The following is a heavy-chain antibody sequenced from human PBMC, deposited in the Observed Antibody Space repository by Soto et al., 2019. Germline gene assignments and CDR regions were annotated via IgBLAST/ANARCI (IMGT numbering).Heavy chain of an antibody. D-gene: IGHD1-26*01. J-gene: IGHJ4*02. CDR3: TSGIVGATTPDW. Sequence: RLSCAASGFTFSNAWMSWVRQAPGKGLEWVGRIKSKTDGGTTDYAAPVKGRFTISRDDSKNTLYLQMNSLKTEDTAVYYCTSGIVGATTPDWWGQGTLVTVSS. CDR2: IKSKTDGGTT. V-gene: IGHV3-15*01. CDR1: GFTFSNAW.